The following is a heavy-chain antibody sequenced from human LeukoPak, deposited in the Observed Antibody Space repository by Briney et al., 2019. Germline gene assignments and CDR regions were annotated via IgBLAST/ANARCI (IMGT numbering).Heavy chain of an antibody. CDR2: IKRDGSEK. CDR3: ARDWEYSSSSVY. Sequence: GGSLRLSCAASGFTFSTYWMSWVRQAPGKGLQWVANIKRDGSEKYYVDSVKGRFTISRDNAKNSLYLQMNSLRAEDTAVYYCARDWEYSSSSVYWGQGTLVTVSS. V-gene: IGHV3-7*04. D-gene: IGHD6-6*01. CDR1: GFTFSTYW. J-gene: IGHJ4*02.